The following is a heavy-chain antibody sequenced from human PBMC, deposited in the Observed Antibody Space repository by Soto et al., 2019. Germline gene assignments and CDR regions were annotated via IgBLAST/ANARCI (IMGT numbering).Heavy chain of an antibody. CDR1: GFTFSRYA. CDR3: ASALRPDSSGWFDY. D-gene: IGHD6-19*01. CDR2: ISYDGSNK. V-gene: IGHV3-30-3*01. Sequence: VGSLRLSCAASGFTFSRYAMHWVRQAPGKGLEWVAVISYDGSNKYYADSVKGRFTISRDNSKNTLYLQMNSLRAEDTAVYYCASALRPDSSGWFDYWGQGTLVTVSS. J-gene: IGHJ5*01.